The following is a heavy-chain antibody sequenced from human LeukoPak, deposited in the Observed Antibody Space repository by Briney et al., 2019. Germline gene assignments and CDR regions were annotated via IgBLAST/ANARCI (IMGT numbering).Heavy chain of an antibody. J-gene: IGHJ5*02. V-gene: IGHV4-34*01. Sequence: SETLSLTCAVYGGSFSGYYWSWIRQPPGKGLEWIGEINHSGSTNYNPSLKSRVTISVDTSKNQFSLKLSSVTAADTAVYYCAGEKTIFGVVIRYNWFDPWGQGTLVTVSS. CDR1: GGSFSGYY. CDR2: INHSGST. D-gene: IGHD3-3*01. CDR3: AGEKTIFGVVIRYNWFDP.